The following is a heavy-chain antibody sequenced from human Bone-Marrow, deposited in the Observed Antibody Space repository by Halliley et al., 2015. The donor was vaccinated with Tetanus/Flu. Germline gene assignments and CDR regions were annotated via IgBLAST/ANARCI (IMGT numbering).Heavy chain of an antibody. J-gene: IGHJ4*02. V-gene: IGHV4-4*06. CDR3: ARTTLVRYFDF. D-gene: IGHD1-1*01. CDR2: ISPSGTP. Sequence: LGWIGEISPSGTPYYNPSLKGRVSISVDTPKTQFSLTLDSVTAADAAVYYCARTTLVRYFDFWGQGAQVTVSS.